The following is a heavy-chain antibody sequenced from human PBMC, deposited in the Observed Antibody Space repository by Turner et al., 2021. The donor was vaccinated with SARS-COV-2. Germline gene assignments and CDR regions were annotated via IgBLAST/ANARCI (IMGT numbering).Heavy chain of an antibody. CDR3: ARGSGWVADY. V-gene: IGHV3-7*01. Sequence: EVQLAESGGGLVQPGGSLRLSCAASGFTFNNHWMNWVRQAPGKVLEWVAIIKQDGSETLYVDSVKGRFTISRDNAKNSLYLQMNSLRAEDTAIYYCARGSGWVADYWGQGTLVTVSS. CDR1: GFTFNNHW. D-gene: IGHD6-19*01. J-gene: IGHJ4*02. CDR2: IKQDGSET.